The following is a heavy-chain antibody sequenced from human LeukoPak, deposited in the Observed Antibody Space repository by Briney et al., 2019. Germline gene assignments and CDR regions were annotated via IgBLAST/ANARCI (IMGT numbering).Heavy chain of an antibody. Sequence: GGSLRLSCAASGFTFSTYSMNWVRQAPGKGLEWVSPISSSSNYIYYADSVKGRFSISRDDAKNSLFLQMNGLRAEDTAVYYCARDMTTATTCYLQHWGQGTLVTVSP. J-gene: IGHJ1*01. V-gene: IGHV3-21*01. CDR1: GFTFSTYS. D-gene: IGHD4-17*01. CDR3: ARDMTTATTCYLQH. CDR2: ISSSSNYI.